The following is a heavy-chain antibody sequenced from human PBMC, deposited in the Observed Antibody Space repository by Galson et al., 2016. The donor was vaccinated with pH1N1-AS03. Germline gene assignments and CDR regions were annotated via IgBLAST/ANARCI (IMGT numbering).Heavy chain of an antibody. V-gene: IGHV4-4*07. Sequence: ETLSLTCSVSGGSISGNFWTWIRQPAGEGLEWIGRMDSSGRKNYNSSLESRVTMSMDTSKNQFSLELNSVTAADTAIYYCARGVRVDCGRELCYSGMDVWGQGATVTVSS. CDR2: MDSSGRK. J-gene: IGHJ6*02. CDR1: GGSISGNF. CDR3: ARGVRVDCGRELCYSGMDV. D-gene: IGHD1-7*01.